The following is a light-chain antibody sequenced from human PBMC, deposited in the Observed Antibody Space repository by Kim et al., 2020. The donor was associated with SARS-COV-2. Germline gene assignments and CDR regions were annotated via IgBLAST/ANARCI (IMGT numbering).Light chain of an antibody. CDR1: QSISRW. CDR3: QQYNGYHT. J-gene: IGKJ2*01. Sequence: DIQMTQSPSTLSASVGDRVTITCRASQSISRWLALYQQKPGKAPKLLIYEASNLESGVPSRFSGSASGTEFTLTISRLQPDDFATYYCQQYNGYHTFGQGTKLEI. CDR2: EAS. V-gene: IGKV1-5*03.